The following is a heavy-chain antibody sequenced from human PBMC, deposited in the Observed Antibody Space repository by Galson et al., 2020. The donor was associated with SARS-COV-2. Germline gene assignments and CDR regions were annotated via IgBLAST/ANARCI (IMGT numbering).Heavy chain of an antibody. Sequence: ASETLSLTCTVSSGSVSVGSYYWSWIRQPPGKGLEWIGYVFDTGITSYNPSLESRVTISADTSKNQFSLKLSSVTAADTAMYYCARLTVTTSSGYYYYDLDVWGQGTTVTVSS. J-gene: IGHJ6*02. CDR1: SGSVSVGSYY. D-gene: IGHD4-17*01. V-gene: IGHV4-61*01. CDR3: ARLTVTTSSGYYYYDLDV. CDR2: VFDTGIT.